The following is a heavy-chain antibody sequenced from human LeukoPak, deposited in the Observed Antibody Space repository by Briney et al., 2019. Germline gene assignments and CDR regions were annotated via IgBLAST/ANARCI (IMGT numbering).Heavy chain of an antibody. V-gene: IGHV3-11*01. CDR3: ARGLGGYSPQYYFDY. D-gene: IGHD5-12*01. J-gene: IGHJ4*02. Sequence: PGGSLRLSCAASGFTFSDYYMSWVRQAPGKGLEWVSYISSSGSTTYYTDSVKGRFTISRDNAKNSLYLQMNSLRAEDTAVYYCARGLGGYSPQYYFDYWGQGTLVTVSS. CDR1: GFTFSDYY. CDR2: ISSSGSTT.